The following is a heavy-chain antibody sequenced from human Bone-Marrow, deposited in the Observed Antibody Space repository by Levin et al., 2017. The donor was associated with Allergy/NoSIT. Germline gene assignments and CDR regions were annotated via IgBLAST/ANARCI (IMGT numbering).Heavy chain of an antibody. CDR1: GFTFSNYW. Sequence: GESLKISCAASGFTFSNYWMSWVRQAPGKGLEWVANIKQDGSVKYYVDSVKGRFTISRDNAKNSLHLQMNSLRAEDTAVYYCAREAENYYDSSGYAARGLTFDYWGQGTLVTVSS. CDR2: IKQDGSVK. J-gene: IGHJ4*02. CDR3: AREAENYYDSSGYAARGLTFDY. D-gene: IGHD3-22*01. V-gene: IGHV3-7*01.